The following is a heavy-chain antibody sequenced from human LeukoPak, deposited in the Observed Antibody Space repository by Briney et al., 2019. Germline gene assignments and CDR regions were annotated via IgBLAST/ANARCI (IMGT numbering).Heavy chain of an antibody. CDR3: ARDTVDY. CDR1: GYTFTGYY. J-gene: IGHJ4*02. D-gene: IGHD4-17*01. CDR2: INPNGGGT. V-gene: IGHV1-2*02. Sequence: ASVKVSCKASGYTFTGYYIHWVRQAPGQRLEWVGWINPNGGGTNYAQKFQGRVTMTRETSISTASMELTRLTSNDTAVYYCARDTVDYWGQGTLVTVSS.